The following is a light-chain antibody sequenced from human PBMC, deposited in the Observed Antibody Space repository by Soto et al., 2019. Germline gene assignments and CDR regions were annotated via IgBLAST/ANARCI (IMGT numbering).Light chain of an antibody. CDR1: QSVSSSY. CDR2: AAS. J-gene: IGKJ5*01. Sequence: EIVLTQSPGTLSLSPGDRATVSCRASQSVSSSYLAWYQQKPGQAPRLLIFAASSRATGIPDRFSGSGSGTDFTLTISRLEPEDLAVYYCQQYGSSPITFGQGTRLEIK. CDR3: QQYGSSPIT. V-gene: IGKV3-20*01.